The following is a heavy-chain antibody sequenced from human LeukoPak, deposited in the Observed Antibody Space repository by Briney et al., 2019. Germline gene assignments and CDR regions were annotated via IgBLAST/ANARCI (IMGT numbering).Heavy chain of an antibody. Sequence: GGSLRLSCAASGFTFSSYWVSWVRQAPGKGLEWVANMNQDGSAKDYVDSVKGRFTISRDNARNSLYLQMSSLRAEDTAVYYCATYTHWVAGDVWGQGTTVTVSS. CDR2: MNQDGSAK. D-gene: IGHD3-16*01. V-gene: IGHV3-7*01. CDR3: ATYTHWVAGDV. CDR1: GFTFSSYW. J-gene: IGHJ6*02.